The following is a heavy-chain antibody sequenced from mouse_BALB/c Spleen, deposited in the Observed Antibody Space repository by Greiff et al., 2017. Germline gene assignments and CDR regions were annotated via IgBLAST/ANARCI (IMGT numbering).Heavy chain of an antibody. J-gene: IGHJ4*01. CDR1: GYSITSDYA. CDR2: ISYSGST. Sequence: EVQLQQSGPGLVKPSQSLSLTCTVTGYSITSDYAWNWIRQFPGNKLEWMGYISYSGSTSYNPSLKSRISITRDTSKNQFFLQLNSVTTEDTATYYCARGALYGSSSLYYAMDDWGQGTSVTVSS. D-gene: IGHD1-1*01. V-gene: IGHV3-2*02. CDR3: ARGALYGSSSLYYAMDD.